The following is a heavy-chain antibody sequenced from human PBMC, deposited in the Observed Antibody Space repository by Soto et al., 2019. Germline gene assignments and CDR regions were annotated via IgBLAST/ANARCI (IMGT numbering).Heavy chain of an antibody. V-gene: IGHV4-4*02. CDR2: IYHSGTT. CDR1: TDSISSSTW. CDR3: ATSSWFSIDA. J-gene: IGHJ3*01. Sequence: SETLSLTCDVSTDSISSSTWWSWVRQPPGKGLEWIGEIYHSGTTNYNPSLTSRVAMSVGKSTKQFSLKLTSVTAADTAVYYCATSSWFSIDAWGQGTMVTVSS. D-gene: IGHD6-13*01.